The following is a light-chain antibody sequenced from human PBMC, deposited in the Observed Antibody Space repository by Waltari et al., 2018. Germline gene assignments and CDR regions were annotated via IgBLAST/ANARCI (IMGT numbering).Light chain of an antibody. CDR2: RDK. CDR3: SAWDDTLGGVL. J-gene: IGLJ2*01. V-gene: IGLV1-47*01. Sequence: QSVLTQPPSASETPGHRVTLSCSGSSSNIGSNYVYWYQQLPGTAPQLLIYRDKQRPSGVPDRFSGSKSGTSASLAISGLRSEDEADYFCSAWDDTLGGVLFGGGTKLTVL. CDR1: SSNIGSNY.